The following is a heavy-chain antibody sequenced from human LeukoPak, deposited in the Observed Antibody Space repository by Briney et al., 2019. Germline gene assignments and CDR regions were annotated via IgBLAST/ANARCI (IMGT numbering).Heavy chain of an antibody. CDR3: ARSVEGYCRGGSCYSYSYYMDV. V-gene: IGHV4-59*01. D-gene: IGHD2-15*01. Sequence: SETLSLTCTVSGGSIRSYYWSWIRQPPGKGLEWIGFIYYSGTTNYNPSLKSRVTVSLDRSNSQFSLRLTSVTAADTAVYYCARSVEGYCRGGSCYSYSYYMDVWGKGTTVTVSS. CDR1: GGSIRSYY. CDR2: IYYSGTT. J-gene: IGHJ6*03.